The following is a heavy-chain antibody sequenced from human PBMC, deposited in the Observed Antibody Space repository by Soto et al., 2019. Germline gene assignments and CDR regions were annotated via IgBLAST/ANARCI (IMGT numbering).Heavy chain of an antibody. CDR1: GYSYTSYH. CDR3: AREHSSSWRFDY. Sequence: SCKACGYSYTSYHINWVRHNKEQGLELMGWMNPNSGNTGYAQKFQGRVTMTRNTSISTAYMELSSLRSEDTAVYYCAREHSSSWRFDYWGQGTLVTVSS. CDR2: MNPNSGNT. D-gene: IGHD6-13*01. V-gene: IGHV1-8*01. J-gene: IGHJ4*02.